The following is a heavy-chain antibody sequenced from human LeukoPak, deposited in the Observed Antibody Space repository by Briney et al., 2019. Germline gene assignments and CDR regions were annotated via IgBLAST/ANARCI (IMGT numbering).Heavy chain of an antibody. J-gene: IGHJ3*02. D-gene: IGHD2-2*01. CDR3: ARVRCSSTNCSMRGAFDI. Sequence: PSETLSLTCTVSGGSISSYYWNWIRQPPGKGLEWIGYIYYSGSTNYNPSLKSQITISVDTSKNQFSLQLSSVTAADTAVYYCARVRCSSTNCSMRGAFDIWGQGTVVTVSS. CDR1: GGSISSYY. CDR2: IYYSGST. V-gene: IGHV4-59*01.